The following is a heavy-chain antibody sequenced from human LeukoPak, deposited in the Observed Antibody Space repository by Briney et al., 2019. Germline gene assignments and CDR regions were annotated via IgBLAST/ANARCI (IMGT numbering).Heavy chain of an antibody. V-gene: IGHV1-46*01. D-gene: IGHD2-15*01. CDR3: ARSAYCSGGSCYSYPSDY. CDR2: INPSGGST. Sequence: GASVKVSCKASGYTFTSYGISWVRQAPGQGLEWMGIINPSGGSTSYAQKFQGRVTMTRDTSTSTVYMELSSLRSEDTAVYYCARSAYCSGGSCYSYPSDYWGQGTLVTVSS. CDR1: GYTFTSYG. J-gene: IGHJ4*02.